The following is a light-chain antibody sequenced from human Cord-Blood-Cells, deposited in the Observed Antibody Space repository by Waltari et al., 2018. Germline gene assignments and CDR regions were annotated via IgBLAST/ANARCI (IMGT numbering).Light chain of an antibody. CDR2: DVS. CDR1: SSDLGGYNY. CDR3: SSYTSSSTWV. V-gene: IGLV2-14*01. J-gene: IGLJ3*02. Sequence: QSALTQPAPVSGSPGQSLPISCTGTSSDLGGYNYFAWYQQHPGKAPKLTIYDVSKRPSGVSNRFSGSKSGNTASLTISGLQAEDEADYYCSSYTSSSTWVFGGGTKLTVL.